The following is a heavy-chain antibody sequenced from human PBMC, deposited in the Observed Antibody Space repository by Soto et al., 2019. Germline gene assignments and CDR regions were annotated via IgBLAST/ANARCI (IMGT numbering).Heavy chain of an antibody. CDR1: GLTFNRYW. Sequence: GGSLRLSCAASGLTFNRYWMHWVRHAPGKGLVWVSHINTDGSNTNYADSVKGRFTISRDNAKSTLFLQMNSLKDEDTAVYYCAREFCSGGNCYTYYFDPWGQGIPVTVSS. D-gene: IGHD2-15*01. V-gene: IGHV3-74*01. CDR3: AREFCSGGNCYTYYFDP. J-gene: IGHJ5*02. CDR2: INTDGSNT.